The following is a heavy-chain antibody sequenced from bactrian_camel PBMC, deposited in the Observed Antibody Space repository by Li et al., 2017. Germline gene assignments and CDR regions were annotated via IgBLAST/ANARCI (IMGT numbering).Heavy chain of an antibody. CDR2: IARDGST. CDR3: AAEPGVLDFAVCRLDYEYKY. V-gene: IGHV3S53*01. CDR1: RHTSSPELNTRS. J-gene: IGHJ4*01. D-gene: IGHD3*01. Sequence: HVQLVESGGGSVQAGGSLRLSCTASRHTSSPELNTRSMAWFRQAPGKEHEGVVGREGVAAIARDGSTTYADSVKGRFTISKDNDKNTLYLQMNTPKAEDTATYYCAAEPGVLDFAVCRLDYEYKYRGQGTQVTVS.